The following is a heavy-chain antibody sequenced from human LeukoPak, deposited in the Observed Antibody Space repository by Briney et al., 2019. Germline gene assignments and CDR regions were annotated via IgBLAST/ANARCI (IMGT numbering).Heavy chain of an antibody. V-gene: IGHV3-48*01. D-gene: IGHD3-16*01. J-gene: IGHJ5*02. CDR2: ISSSSSTI. CDR1: GFTFSSYS. CDR3: ARDREGDGWFDP. Sequence: GGSLRLSCAASGFTFSSYSMNWVRQAPGQGLEWVSYISSSSSTIYYADSVKGRFTISRDNAKSSLYLQMNSLRAEDTAVYYCARDREGDGWFDPWGQGTLVTVSS.